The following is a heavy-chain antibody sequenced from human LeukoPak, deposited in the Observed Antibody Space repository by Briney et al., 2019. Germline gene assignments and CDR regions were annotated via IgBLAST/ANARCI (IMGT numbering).Heavy chain of an antibody. V-gene: IGHV3-43*02. Sequence: GGSLRLSCAASGLNLDAYAMHWVRQAPGKGLEWVSLISGDGTITYYADSVKGRFTISRDNSKNIMFLEMNSLRSEDTALYYCAKDTPLFYHYYGIDVWGQGTTVTVSS. J-gene: IGHJ6*02. CDR3: AKDTPLFYHYYGIDV. CDR2: ISGDGTIT. CDR1: GLNLDAYA.